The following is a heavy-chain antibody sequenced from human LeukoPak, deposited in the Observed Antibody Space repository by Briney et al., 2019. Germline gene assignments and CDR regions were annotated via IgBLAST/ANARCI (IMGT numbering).Heavy chain of an antibody. CDR2: ISSSGSTI. Sequence: NPGGSLRLSCAASGFTFSSYEMNWVRQAPGKGLEWVSYISSSGSTIYYADSVMGRFTISRDNAKNSLYLQMNSLRAEDTAVYYCARVGWGLFDYWGQGTLVTVSS. J-gene: IGHJ4*02. CDR3: ARVGWGLFDY. D-gene: IGHD7-27*01. CDR1: GFTFSSYE. V-gene: IGHV3-48*03.